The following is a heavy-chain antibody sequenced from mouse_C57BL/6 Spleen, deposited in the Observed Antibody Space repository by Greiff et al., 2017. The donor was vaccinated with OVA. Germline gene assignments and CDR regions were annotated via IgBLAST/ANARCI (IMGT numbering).Heavy chain of an antibody. Sequence: QVQLQQPGAELVKPGASVKMSCKASGYTFTSYWITWVKQRPGQGLEWIGEILPGSGSTNYNEKFKGKATFTADTSSNTAYMQLSSLTTEDSAIYYCARGGYYVAWFAYWGQGTLVTVSA. CDR3: ARGGYYVAWFAY. J-gene: IGHJ3*01. CDR2: ILPGSGST. D-gene: IGHD2-3*01. CDR1: GYTFTSYW. V-gene: IGHV1-55*01.